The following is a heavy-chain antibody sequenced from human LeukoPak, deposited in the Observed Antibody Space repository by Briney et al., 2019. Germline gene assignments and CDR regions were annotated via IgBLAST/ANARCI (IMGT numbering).Heavy chain of an antibody. CDR2: INPNSGGT. CDR1: GYTFTGYY. Sequence: ASVKVSCKASGYTFTGYYMHWVRQAPGQGLEWTGWINPNSGGTNYAQKFQGRVTMTRDTSISTAYMELSRLRSDDTAVYYCARGSKGYCSGGSCYHGTMRAYNWFDPWGQGTLVTVSS. J-gene: IGHJ5*02. CDR3: ARGSKGYCSGGSCYHGTMRAYNWFDP. D-gene: IGHD2-15*01. V-gene: IGHV1-2*02.